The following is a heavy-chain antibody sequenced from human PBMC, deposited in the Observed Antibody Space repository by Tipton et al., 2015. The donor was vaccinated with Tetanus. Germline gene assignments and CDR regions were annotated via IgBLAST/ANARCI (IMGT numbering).Heavy chain of an antibody. V-gene: IGHV3-7*01. Sequence: SLRLSCAASGFTLSSSWMSWVRQAPGKGLEWVANIKQDGTEKSYVDSVKGRFTISRDNAKNSLYLQMNSLRADDTAVYYCARGGGYPDYWGQGTLVTVSS. CDR2: IKQDGTEK. CDR3: ARGGGYPDY. J-gene: IGHJ4*02. CDR1: GFTLSSSW. D-gene: IGHD6-19*01.